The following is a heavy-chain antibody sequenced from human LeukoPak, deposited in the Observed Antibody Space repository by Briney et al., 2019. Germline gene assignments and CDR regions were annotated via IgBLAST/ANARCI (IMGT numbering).Heavy chain of an antibody. J-gene: IGHJ5*02. CDR2: ISYDGSNK. Sequence: GGSLRLSCAASGFTFSSYAMRWVRQAPGKGLEWVAVISYDGSNKYYADSVKGRFTISRDNSKNTLYLQMNSLRAEDTAVYYCARSSWDQRGNWFDPWGQGTLVTVSS. CDR3: ARSSWDQRGNWFDP. CDR1: GFTFSSYA. D-gene: IGHD6-13*01. V-gene: IGHV3-30-3*01.